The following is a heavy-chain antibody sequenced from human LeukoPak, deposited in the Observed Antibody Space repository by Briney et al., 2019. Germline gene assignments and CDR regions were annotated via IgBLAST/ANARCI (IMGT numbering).Heavy chain of an antibody. CDR2: IIPIFGIA. CDR1: GGTFSSYA. V-gene: IGHV1-69*04. D-gene: IGHD2-15*01. CDR3: ARVGFVVVDDHFDY. Sequence: GAPVKVSCKASGGTFSSYAISWVRQAPGQGLEWMGRIIPIFGIANYAQKFQGRVTITADKSTSTAYMELSSLRSEDTAVYYCARVGFVVVDDHFDYWGQGTLVTVSS. J-gene: IGHJ4*02.